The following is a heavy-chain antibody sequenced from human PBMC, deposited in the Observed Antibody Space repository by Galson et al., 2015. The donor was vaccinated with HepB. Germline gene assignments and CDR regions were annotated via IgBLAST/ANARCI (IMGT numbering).Heavy chain of an antibody. J-gene: IGHJ4*02. V-gene: IGHV3-30-3*01. Sequence: SLRLSCAASGFTFSSYAMSWVRQAPGKGLEWVAVISYDGSNKYYADSVKGRFTISRDNSKNTLYLQMNSLRAEDTAVYYCARAYTNRKNIAVAVDLDYWGQGTLVTVSS. CDR1: GFTFSSYA. CDR3: ARAYTNRKNIAVAVDLDY. D-gene: IGHD6-19*01. CDR2: ISYDGSNK.